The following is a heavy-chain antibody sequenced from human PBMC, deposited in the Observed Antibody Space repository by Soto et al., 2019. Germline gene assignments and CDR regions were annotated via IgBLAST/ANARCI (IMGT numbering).Heavy chain of an antibody. CDR2: IIPVLGLA. CDR3: AKEAYCSAGSCLDDAFDI. CDR1: GGTFSTYS. J-gene: IGHJ3*02. V-gene: IGHV1-69*02. D-gene: IGHD2-15*01. Sequence: QVQLVQSGAEVKKPGSSVKVSCKASGGTFSTYSITWVRQAPGQGPEWMGRIIPVLGLANYAQKFHGRVTITAEKPTRTSXRELSSLRSEDTAVYYCAKEAYCSAGSCLDDAFDIWGQGTMVTVSS.